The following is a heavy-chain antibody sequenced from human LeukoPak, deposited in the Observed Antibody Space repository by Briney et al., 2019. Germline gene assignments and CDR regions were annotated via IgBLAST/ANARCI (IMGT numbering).Heavy chain of an antibody. CDR1: DSSIRSNYL. D-gene: IGHD4-17*01. Sequence: SETLSLTCTVSDSSIRSNYLWGWIRQPPGEGLEWIGNVDQSGSTYYNPSLKSRATISLDTSKKQFSLKLTSVNAADTAVYYCASVGASHYGDWFFDYWGQGTLVTVSS. CDR2: VDQSGST. J-gene: IGHJ4*02. V-gene: IGHV4-38-2*02. CDR3: ASVGASHYGDWFFDY.